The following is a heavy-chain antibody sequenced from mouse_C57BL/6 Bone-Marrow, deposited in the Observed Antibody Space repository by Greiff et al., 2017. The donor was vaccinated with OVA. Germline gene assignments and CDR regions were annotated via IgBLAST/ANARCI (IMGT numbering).Heavy chain of an antibody. V-gene: IGHV5-17*01. CDR3: ARTYYSNYVYFDY. CDR1: GFTFSDYG. J-gene: IGHJ2*01. D-gene: IGHD2-5*01. Sequence: EVMLVESGGGLVKPGESLNLSCAASGFTFSDYGMHWVRQAPDKGLEWVAYLSSGSSTIYYADTVKGRFNISRDNAKKTLFLQMTSLRSEVTAMYYCARTYYSNYVYFDYWGQGTTLTVSS. CDR2: LSSGSSTI.